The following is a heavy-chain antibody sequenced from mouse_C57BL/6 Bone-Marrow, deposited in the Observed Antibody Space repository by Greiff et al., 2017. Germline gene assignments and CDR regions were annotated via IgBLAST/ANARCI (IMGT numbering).Heavy chain of an antibody. CDR1: GYTFTSYW. V-gene: IGHV1-72*01. CDR2: IDPNSGGT. J-gene: IGHJ4*01. D-gene: IGHD2-3*01. Sequence: QVQLQQPGAELVKPGASVKLSCKASGYTFTSYWMHWVKQRPGRGLEWIGRIDPNSGGTTYNEKFKSKATLTVDKPSSTAYMQLSSLTSEDSAVYYCAREGWLPRRLYYAMDYWGQGTSVTVSS. CDR3: AREGWLPRRLYYAMDY.